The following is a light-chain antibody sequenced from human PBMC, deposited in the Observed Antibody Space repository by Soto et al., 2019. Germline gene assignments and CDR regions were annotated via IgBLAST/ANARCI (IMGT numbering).Light chain of an antibody. CDR2: DAS. CDR3: QHRSNWPT. Sequence: EIVLTQSPATLSLSPGERATLSCRASQSISFYLTWYQHKPGQAPRLLIYDASNRATGIPARFSGSGYGTDFTLTISSLDPEDFAVYYCQHRSNWPTFGQGTRLEIK. V-gene: IGKV3-11*01. J-gene: IGKJ5*01. CDR1: QSISFY.